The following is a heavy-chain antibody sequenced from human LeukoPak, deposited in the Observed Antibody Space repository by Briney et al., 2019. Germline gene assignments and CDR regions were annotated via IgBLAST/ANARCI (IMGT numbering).Heavy chain of an antibody. CDR3: SASRPHYGDYYGLDV. CDR1: GFTFSSYG. J-gene: IGHJ6*02. V-gene: IGHV3-30*03. Sequence: PGRSLRLSCAASGFTFSSYGMHGVRQAPGKGLEWVAVISYDGSHKYSADSVKGRYTISRDNSKNTLYLQMNSLRTEDTAVYFCSASRPHYGDYYGLDVWGHGTTVTVSS. CDR2: ISYDGSHK. D-gene: IGHD4/OR15-4a*01.